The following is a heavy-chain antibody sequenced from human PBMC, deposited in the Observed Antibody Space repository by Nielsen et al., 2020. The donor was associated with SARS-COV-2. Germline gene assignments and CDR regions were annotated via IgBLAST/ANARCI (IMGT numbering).Heavy chain of an antibody. J-gene: IGHJ5*02. CDR1: GFTFSTSG. CDR2: ISGNGADT. CDR3: ASSAPPSGFNWFDP. Sequence: GESLKISCAASGFTFSTSGMRWVRQSPRRGLEWVSTISGNGADTYYADSVRGRFTISRDISKNTLYLQMNSLRADDTAVYYCASSAPPSGFNWFDPWGQGTLVTVSS. V-gene: IGHV3-23*01. D-gene: IGHD3-22*01.